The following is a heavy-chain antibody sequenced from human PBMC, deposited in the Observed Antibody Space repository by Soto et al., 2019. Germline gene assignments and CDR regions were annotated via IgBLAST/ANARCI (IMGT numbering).Heavy chain of an antibody. Sequence: ETLSLTCTVSGGSISSYDWSWIRQPPGKGLEWIGYIYYSGSTNYNPSLKSRVTISVDTSKNQFPLKLSSVTAADTAVYYCASMGYHYGSGSYPLDYWGQGTLVTVSS. CDR1: GGSISSYD. D-gene: IGHD3-10*01. CDR2: IYYSGST. CDR3: ASMGYHYGSGSYPLDY. J-gene: IGHJ4*02. V-gene: IGHV4-59*01.